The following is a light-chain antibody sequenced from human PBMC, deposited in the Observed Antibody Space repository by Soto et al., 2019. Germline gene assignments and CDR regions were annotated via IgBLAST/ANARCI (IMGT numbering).Light chain of an antibody. Sequence: DIQMTQSPSTLSASVGDRVTITCRASQSISTWLAWYQQKPGKAPKLLIYKASNLEGGVPSRFSGSGSGTDFTITISGLQPDDFETYYCQQYNAYPLTFGRGTTVEIK. CDR2: KAS. V-gene: IGKV1-5*03. CDR1: QSISTW. CDR3: QQYNAYPLT. J-gene: IGKJ4*01.